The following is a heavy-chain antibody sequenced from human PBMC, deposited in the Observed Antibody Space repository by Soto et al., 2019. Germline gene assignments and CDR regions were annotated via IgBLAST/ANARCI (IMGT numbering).Heavy chain of an antibody. J-gene: IGHJ4*02. V-gene: IGHV4-34*01. CDR2: INHSGST. CDR1: GGSFSGYY. Sequence: SETLSLTCAVYGGSFSGYYWSWIRQPPGKGLEWIGEINHSGSTNYNPSLKSRVTISVDTSKNQFSLKLSSVTAADTAVYYCARGWGTAGHIANYFDYWGQGTLVTVSS. D-gene: IGHD6-19*01. CDR3: ARGWGTAGHIANYFDY.